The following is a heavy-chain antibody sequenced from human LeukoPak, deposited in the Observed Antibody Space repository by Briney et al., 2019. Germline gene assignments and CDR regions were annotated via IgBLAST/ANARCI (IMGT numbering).Heavy chain of an antibody. D-gene: IGHD1-1*01. V-gene: IGHV4-39*01. Sequence: SETLSLTCTVSGGSISGTDYYWGWIRQPPGRGLEWLGSIYSGGSTSYNPSLRSRVTVSVDTSKNQFSLKLTSVSAADTAVYYCARWRHGPTTRDYFDYWGQGTLVTASS. CDR3: ARWRHGPTTRDYFDY. CDR2: IYSGGST. CDR1: GGSISGTDYY. J-gene: IGHJ4*02.